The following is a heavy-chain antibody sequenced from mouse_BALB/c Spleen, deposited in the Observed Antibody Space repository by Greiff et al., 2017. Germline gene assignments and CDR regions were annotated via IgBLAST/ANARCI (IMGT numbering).Heavy chain of an antibody. Sequence: QVQLQQSGAELMKPGASVKISCKATGYTFSSYWIEWVKQRPGHGLEWIGEILPGSGSTNYNEKFKGKATFTADTSSNTAYMQLSSLTYEDSAVYYCARRVAPDYAMDYWGQGTSVTVSS. CDR1: GYTFSSYW. V-gene: IGHV1-9*01. D-gene: IGHD1-1*01. J-gene: IGHJ4*01. CDR3: ARRVAPDYAMDY. CDR2: ILPGSGST.